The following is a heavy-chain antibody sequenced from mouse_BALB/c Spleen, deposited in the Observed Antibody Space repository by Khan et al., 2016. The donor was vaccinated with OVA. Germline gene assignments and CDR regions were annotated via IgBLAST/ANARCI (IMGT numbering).Heavy chain of an antibody. V-gene: IGHV3-2*02. J-gene: IGHJ3*01. CDR2: ISYSGST. CDR1: GHSITSDYA. CDR3: ARWFTY. Sequence: VQLKQSGPGLVKPSQSLSLTCTVIGHSITSDYAWNWIRQFPGNKLEWMGYISYSGSTTYNPSLKSRISITRDTSKNQFFLQLNSVTTEDTATYYCARWFTYWGQGTLVTVSA.